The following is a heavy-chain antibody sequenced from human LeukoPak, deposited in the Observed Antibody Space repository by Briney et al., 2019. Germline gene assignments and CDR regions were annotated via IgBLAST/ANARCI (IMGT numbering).Heavy chain of an antibody. V-gene: IGHV4-30-4*01. D-gene: IGHD5-24*01. CDR2: ICYSGST. CDR1: GGSISSGDYY. CDR3: ARVPVGLQPFDY. Sequence: SETPSLTCTVSGGSISSGDYYWSWIRQPPGKGLEWIGYICYSGSTYYNPSLKSRVTISVDTSKNQFSLKLSSVTAADTAVYYCARVPVGLQPFDYWGQGTLVTVSS. J-gene: IGHJ4*02.